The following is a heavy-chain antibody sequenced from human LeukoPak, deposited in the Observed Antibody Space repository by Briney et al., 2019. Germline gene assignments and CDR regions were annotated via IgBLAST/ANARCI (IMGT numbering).Heavy chain of an antibody. D-gene: IGHD2-2*01. CDR3: AGVGSTRGRRGGFDY. CDR2: MNPNSGNT. CDR1: GYTFTGQY. J-gene: IGHJ4*02. Sequence: GSSVKVSCKASGYTFTGQYMHWVRQATGQGLEWMGWMNPNSGNTGYAQKFQGRVTMTRNTSISTAYMELSSLRSEDTAVYYCAGVGSTRGRRGGFDYWGKGTLVTVSS. V-gene: IGHV1-8*02.